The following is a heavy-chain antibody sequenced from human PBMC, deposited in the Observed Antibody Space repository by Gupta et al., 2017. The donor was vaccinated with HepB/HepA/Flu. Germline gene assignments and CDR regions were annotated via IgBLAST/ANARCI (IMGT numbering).Heavy chain of an antibody. Sequence: QVQLVQSGAEVKKPGASVKVSCKASGYTFTTYDINWVRQSTSQGLEWMGWMNPNNGNTGYAPKFQGRVTMTRNSSISTAYMELSSLRSEDTAVYYCARGDCTATTCFPNFDCWGQGTLVTVSS. CDR2: MNPNNGNT. CDR1: GYTFTTYD. CDR3: ARGDCTATTCFPNFDC. V-gene: IGHV1-8*01. J-gene: IGHJ4*02. D-gene: IGHD2-2*01.